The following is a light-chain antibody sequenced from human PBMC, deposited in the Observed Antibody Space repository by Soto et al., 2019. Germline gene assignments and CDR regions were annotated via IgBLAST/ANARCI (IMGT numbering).Light chain of an antibody. CDR2: GTS. Sequence: EIVMPQSPVALSVSPGESAALSCRASQSVGRNFVWYQQRPGQAPRVLIYGTSTRATGVPARFSGSGSGTDFSLTISSLQCEDCAVYYCQQYNKWPYTCGQGTRLEIK. CDR3: QQYNKWPYT. V-gene: IGKV3-15*01. CDR1: QSVGRN. J-gene: IGKJ2*01.